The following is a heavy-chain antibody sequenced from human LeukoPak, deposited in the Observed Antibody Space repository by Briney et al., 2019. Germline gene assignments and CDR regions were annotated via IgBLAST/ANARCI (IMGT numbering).Heavy chain of an antibody. V-gene: IGHV3-33*01. Sequence: GGSLRLSCAASGFTFSSYGMHWVRQAPGKGLEWVAVIWYDGSNKYYADSVKGRFTISRDNAKNSLYLQMNSLRAEDTAVYYCARDRTTGIAVAGTASDYWGQGTLVTVSS. CDR3: ARDRTTGIAVAGTASDY. CDR1: GFTFSSYG. D-gene: IGHD6-19*01. CDR2: IWYDGSNK. J-gene: IGHJ4*02.